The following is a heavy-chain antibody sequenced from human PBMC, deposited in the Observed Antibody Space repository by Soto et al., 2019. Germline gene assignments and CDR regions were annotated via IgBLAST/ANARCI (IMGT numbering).Heavy chain of an antibody. J-gene: IGHJ6*02. CDR1: GYSFTSYW. CDR3: ARVLGYCISTSCRSYYGMDV. D-gene: IGHD2-2*01. CDR2: TYPGDSDT. Sequence: GESLKISCKGSGYSFTSYWIGWVRQMPGKGLEWMGITYPGDSDTRYSPSFQGQVTISADKSISTAYLQWSSLKASDTAMYYCARVLGYCISTSCRSYYGMDVWGQGTTGTVSS. V-gene: IGHV5-51*01.